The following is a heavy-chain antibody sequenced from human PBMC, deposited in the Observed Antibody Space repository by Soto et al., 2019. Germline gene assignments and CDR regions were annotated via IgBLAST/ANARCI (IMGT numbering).Heavy chain of an antibody. CDR2: IYYSGST. D-gene: IGHD3-22*01. CDR3: ARDHNYYDSSGYWGYYFDY. J-gene: IGHJ4*02. CDR1: GGSISSGGYY. Sequence: SETLSLTCTVSGGSISSGGYYWSWIRQHPGKGLEWIGYIYYSGSTYYNPSLKSRVTISVDTSKNQFSLKLSSVTAADTAVYYCARDHNYYDSSGYWGYYFDYWGQGTLVTVS. V-gene: IGHV4-31*03.